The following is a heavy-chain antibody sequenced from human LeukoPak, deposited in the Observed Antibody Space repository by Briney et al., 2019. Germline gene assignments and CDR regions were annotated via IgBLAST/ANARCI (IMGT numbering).Heavy chain of an antibody. CDR1: GFTFSSYS. CDR3: AKDLLVGVIPYYFDY. Sequence: GGSLRLSCAASGFTFSSYSMNWVRQAPGKGLEWVSTISGSGDSTYYADSVKGRFTISRDNSKNTLYLQMNSLRAEDTAVYYCAKDLLVGVIPYYFDYWGQGTLVTVSS. V-gene: IGHV3-23*01. J-gene: IGHJ4*02. CDR2: ISGSGDST. D-gene: IGHD2-15*01.